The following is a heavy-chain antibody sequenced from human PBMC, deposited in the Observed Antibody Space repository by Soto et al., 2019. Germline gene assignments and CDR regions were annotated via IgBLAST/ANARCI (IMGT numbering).Heavy chain of an antibody. V-gene: IGHV3-30*18. D-gene: IGHD3-9*01. Sequence: PGGSLRLSCAASGFTFSSYGMHWVRQAPGKGLEWVAVISYDGSNKYYADSVKGRFTISRDNSKNTLYLQMNSLRAEDTAVYYFAKDYYDILTGYYSANAFDIWGQGTMVTV. CDR3: AKDYYDILTGYYSANAFDI. J-gene: IGHJ3*02. CDR2: ISYDGSNK. CDR1: GFTFSSYG.